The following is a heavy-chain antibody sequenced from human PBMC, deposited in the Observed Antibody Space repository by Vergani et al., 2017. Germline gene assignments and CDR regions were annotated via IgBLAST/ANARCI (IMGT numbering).Heavy chain of an antibody. CDR2: IHPADSDT. Sequence: EVQLVQSGAEVKKPGESLKISCQISGYSFTNYWIGWVRQMPGKGLEWMGIIHPADSDTRYSPSFQGQVTISVDKSISTAYLQRSSLRASDSAMDYCARLYGRDSSGSKYFDYWGQGTLVTGSS. CDR3: ARLYGRDSSGSKYFDY. CDR1: GYSFTNYW. D-gene: IGHD3-22*01. J-gene: IGHJ4*02. V-gene: IGHV5-51*01.